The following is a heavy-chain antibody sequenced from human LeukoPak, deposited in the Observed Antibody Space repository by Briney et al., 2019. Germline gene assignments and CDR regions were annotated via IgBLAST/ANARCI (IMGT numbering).Heavy chain of an antibody. V-gene: IGHV4-39*07. D-gene: IGHD4-17*01. CDR1: GGSISSSSYY. Sequence: ASETLSLTCTVSGGSISSSSYYWGWIRQPPGKGLEWIGSIYYSGSTYYNPFLKSRVTISVDTSKNQFSLKLSSVTAADTAVYYCAGPTVWGQTFDYWGQGTLVTVSS. J-gene: IGHJ4*02. CDR3: AGPTVWGQTFDY. CDR2: IYYSGST.